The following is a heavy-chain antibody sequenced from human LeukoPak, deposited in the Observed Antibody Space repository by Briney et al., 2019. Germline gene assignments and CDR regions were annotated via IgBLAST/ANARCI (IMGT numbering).Heavy chain of an antibody. CDR2: ISGSGGST. CDR3: AKDAMVRGIYGDYLDY. Sequence: GGSLRLSCAASGFTFSSYAMSWVRQTPGKGLEWVSAISGSGGSTYSADSVKGRFTISRDNSKNTLYLQMNSLRAEDTAVYYCAKDAMVRGIYGDYLDYWGQGTLVTVSS. CDR1: GFTFSSYA. J-gene: IGHJ4*02. D-gene: IGHD3-10*01. V-gene: IGHV3-23*01.